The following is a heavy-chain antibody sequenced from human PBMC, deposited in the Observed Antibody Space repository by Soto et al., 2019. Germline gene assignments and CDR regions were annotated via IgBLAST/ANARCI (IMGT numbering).Heavy chain of an antibody. Sequence: VGSLRLSCAASGFTFSSYWMSWVRQAPGKGLEWVANIKQDGSEKYYVDSVKGRFTISRDNAKNSLYLQMNSLRAEDTAVYYCEQHYSSSRWSDPWGQGTLLTVS. CDR1: GFTFSSYW. CDR3: EQHYSSSRWSDP. V-gene: IGHV3-7*03. CDR2: IKQDGSEK. J-gene: IGHJ5*02. D-gene: IGHD6-13*01.